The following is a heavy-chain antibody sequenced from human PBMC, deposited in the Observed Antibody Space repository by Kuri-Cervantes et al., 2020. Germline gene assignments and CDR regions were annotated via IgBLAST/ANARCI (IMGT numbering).Heavy chain of an antibody. CDR1: GGSISSSSYY. D-gene: IGHD3-22*01. J-gene: IGHJ4*02. Sequence: SETLSLTCTVSGGSISSSSYYWGWIRQPPGKGLEWIGSIYYSGSTYYNPSLKSRVTISVDTSKNQFSLKLSSVTAADTAVYYCARAGVVVMYFDYWGQGTLVTVSS. V-gene: IGHV4-39*01. CDR2: IYYSGST. CDR3: ARAGVVVMYFDY.